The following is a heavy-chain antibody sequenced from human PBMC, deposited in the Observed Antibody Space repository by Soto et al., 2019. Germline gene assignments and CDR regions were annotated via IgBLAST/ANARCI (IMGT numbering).Heavy chain of an antibody. Sequence: ASVKVSCKASGYTFTSYGISWVRQAPGQGLEWMGWISAYNGNTNYAQKLQGRVTMTTDTSTSTAYVELRSLRSDDTAVYYCARGGITGTGPLGYYYYGMDVWGQGTTVTVSS. D-gene: IGHD1-20*01. CDR1: GYTFTSYG. V-gene: IGHV1-18*04. CDR3: ARGGITGTGPLGYYYYGMDV. J-gene: IGHJ6*02. CDR2: ISAYNGNT.